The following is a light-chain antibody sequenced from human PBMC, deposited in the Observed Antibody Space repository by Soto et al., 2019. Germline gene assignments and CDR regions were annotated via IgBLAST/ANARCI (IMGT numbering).Light chain of an antibody. CDR3: QQYYSTPQT. CDR2: WAS. J-gene: IGKJ1*01. V-gene: IGKV4-1*01. CDR1: QSVLYSSNSKNY. Sequence: DIVMTQSPDSLAVSLGERATINCKSSQSVLYSSNSKNYLAWYQQKPGQPPKLLIYWASTRESGVPDRFSGSGYVTDFIISIRSLQAKDVAVYYCQQYYSTPQTFSQGTKVEIK.